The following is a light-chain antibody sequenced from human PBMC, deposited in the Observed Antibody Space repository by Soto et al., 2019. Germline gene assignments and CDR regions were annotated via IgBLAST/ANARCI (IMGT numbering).Light chain of an antibody. Sequence: DIQMTQSPSSLSASVGDRVTITCRASQSITTYLNWYRQKPGKAPKLLIYAASSLQSGVPSRFSGSGSETEFTLSISSLQPEDFATYYCLQDYNYPLTFGQGTKVE. CDR1: QSITTY. CDR3: LQDYNYPLT. J-gene: IGKJ1*01. V-gene: IGKV1-39*01. CDR2: AAS.